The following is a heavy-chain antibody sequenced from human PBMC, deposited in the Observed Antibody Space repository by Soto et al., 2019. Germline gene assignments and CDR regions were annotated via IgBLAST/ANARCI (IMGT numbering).Heavy chain of an antibody. Sequence: QVQLVQSGAEVKKPGSSVKVSCKASGGTFSSYTISWVRQAPGQGLEWMGRIIPILGIANYAQKFQGRVTITADKSTSTAYMELSSLRSEDTDVYYCARGPIVVVVGPNFDYWGQGTLVTVSS. D-gene: IGHD2-15*01. CDR3: ARGPIVVVVGPNFDY. V-gene: IGHV1-69*02. CDR2: IIPILGIA. J-gene: IGHJ4*02. CDR1: GGTFSSYT.